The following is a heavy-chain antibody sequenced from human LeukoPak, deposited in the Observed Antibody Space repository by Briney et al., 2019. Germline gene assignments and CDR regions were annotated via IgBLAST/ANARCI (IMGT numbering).Heavy chain of an antibody. CDR1: GGSISSYY. CDR3: ARRKAEPGIAAAWYFDL. V-gene: IGHV4-4*07. Sequence: SETLSLTCTVSGGSISSYYWSWIRQPAGKGLEWIGRIYTSGSTNYNPSLKSRITMSVDTSKNQFSLKLSSVTAADTAVYYCARRKAEPGIAAAWYFDLWGRGTLVTVSS. CDR2: IYTSGST. D-gene: IGHD6-13*01. J-gene: IGHJ2*01.